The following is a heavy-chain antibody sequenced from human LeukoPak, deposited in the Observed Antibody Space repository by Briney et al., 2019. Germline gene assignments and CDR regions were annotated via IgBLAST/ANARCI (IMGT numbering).Heavy chain of an antibody. CDR2: IYYSGST. CDR1: GGSISPYY. Sequence: SETLSLTCTVSGGSISPYYWSWIRQPPGKGLEWIGYIYYSGSTNYNPSLKSRVTISVDTSKNQFSLKLSSVTAADTAVYYCARVGGYYDSSGYYLIHAFDIWGQGTVVAVSS. J-gene: IGHJ3*02. V-gene: IGHV4-59*08. D-gene: IGHD3-22*01. CDR3: ARVGGYYDSSGYYLIHAFDI.